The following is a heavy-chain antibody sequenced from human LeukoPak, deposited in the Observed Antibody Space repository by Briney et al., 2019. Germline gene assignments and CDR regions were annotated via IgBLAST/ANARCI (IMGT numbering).Heavy chain of an antibody. D-gene: IGHD4-11*01. J-gene: IGHJ6*02. CDR3: ASLGYSKGYYYGMDV. V-gene: IGHV3-74*01. Sequence: GGSLRLSCAASGFTFSSYWMHWVRQAPGKGLVWVSRINSDGSSTSYADSVKGRFTISRDNAKNTLYLQMNSLRAEDTALYYCASLGYSKGYYYGMDVWGQGTTVTISS. CDR1: GFTFSSYW. CDR2: INSDGSST.